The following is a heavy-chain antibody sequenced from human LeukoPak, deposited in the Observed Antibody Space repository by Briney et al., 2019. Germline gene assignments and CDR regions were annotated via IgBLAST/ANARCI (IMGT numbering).Heavy chain of an antibody. CDR1: GGSISSSSYY. Sequence: PSETLSLTCTVSGGSISSSSYYWGWIRQPPGKGLEWIGSIYYSGTTYYNPSLKSRVTISVDTSKNQFSLKLSSVTAADTAVYYCARHVPARTSVREAYYFDYWGQGTLVTVSS. D-gene: IGHD1-1*01. V-gene: IGHV4-39*01. CDR3: ARHVPARTSVREAYYFDY. J-gene: IGHJ4*02. CDR2: IYYSGTT.